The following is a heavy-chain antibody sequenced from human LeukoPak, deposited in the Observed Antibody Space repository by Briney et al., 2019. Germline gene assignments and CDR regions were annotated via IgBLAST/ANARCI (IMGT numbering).Heavy chain of an antibody. D-gene: IGHD4-17*01. CDR2: IGGSSSSL. J-gene: IGHJ3*01. V-gene: IGHV3-21*01. CDR3: AKEAGQDYGALDAFDV. Sequence: GGSLRLSCVASGFTFSIYSMNWVRQAPGKGLEWVSSIGGSSSSLYYAESVKGRFTIFRDNARNSLYLQMNSLRVEDTAVYYCAKEAGQDYGALDAFDVWGQGTMVTVSS. CDR1: GFTFSIYS.